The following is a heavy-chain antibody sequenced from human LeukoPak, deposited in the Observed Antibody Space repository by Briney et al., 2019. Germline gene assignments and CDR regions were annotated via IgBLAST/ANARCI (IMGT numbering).Heavy chain of an antibody. Sequence: ASVKASCKVSGYTLTELSMHWVRQAPGKGLEWMGGFDPEDGETIYAQKFQGRATMTEDTSTDTAYMELSSLRSEDTAVYYCATDLPKGSGSYYGNYYYYGMDVWGQGTTVTVSS. D-gene: IGHD3-10*01. V-gene: IGHV1-24*01. CDR1: GYTLTELS. CDR3: ATDLPKGSGSYYGNYYYYGMDV. J-gene: IGHJ6*02. CDR2: FDPEDGET.